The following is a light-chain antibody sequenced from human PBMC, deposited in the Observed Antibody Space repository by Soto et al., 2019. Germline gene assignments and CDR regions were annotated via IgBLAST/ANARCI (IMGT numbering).Light chain of an antibody. CDR2: KAT. CDR3: QQYETFSPWT. Sequence: DIQMTQSPSILSASVRDRVTITCRASQRIDTWLAWYQQKPGTAPKLLIYKATTLQSGVPSRFSGSGSGTEFTLAISSLEPDDFATYYCQQYETFSPWTFGQGTKVDIK. CDR1: QRIDTW. J-gene: IGKJ1*01. V-gene: IGKV1-5*03.